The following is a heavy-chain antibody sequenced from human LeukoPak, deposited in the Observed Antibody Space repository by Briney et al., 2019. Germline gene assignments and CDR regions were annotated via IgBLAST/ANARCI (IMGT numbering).Heavy chain of an antibody. D-gene: IGHD3-22*01. CDR1: GYSFTNYD. CDR2: MNPNSGNT. V-gene: IGHV1-8*01. CDR3: ARVAYYYDSSGYYTTYFQH. Sequence: ASVKVSCKTSGYSFTNYDINWVRQATGQGLEWMGWMNPNSGNTGYAQKFQGRVTMTRNTSISTAYMELSSLRSEDTAVYYCARVAYYYDSSGYYTTYFQHWGQGTLVTVSS. J-gene: IGHJ1*01.